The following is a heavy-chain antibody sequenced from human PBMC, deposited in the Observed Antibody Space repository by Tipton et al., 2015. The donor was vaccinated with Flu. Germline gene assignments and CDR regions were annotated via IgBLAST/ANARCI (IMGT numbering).Heavy chain of an antibody. Sequence: TLSLTCTVSGGSISSYYWSWIRQPAGKGLEWIGRIYTSGGTNYNPSLKSRVTMSVDTSKNQFSLKLSSVTAADTAVYYCARYRGEGDYYYYMDVWGKGTTVTVSS. CDR1: GGSISSYY. V-gene: IGHV4-4*07. CDR2: IYTSGGT. CDR3: ARYRGEGDYYYYMDV. J-gene: IGHJ6*03. D-gene: IGHD3-10*01.